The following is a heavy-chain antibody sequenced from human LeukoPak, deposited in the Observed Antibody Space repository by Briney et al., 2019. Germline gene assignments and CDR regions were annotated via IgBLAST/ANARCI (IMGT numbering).Heavy chain of an antibody. Sequence: SETLSLTCTVSAGSISSSSHHWGWIRQPPGKGLEWIGSIFYSGNTYYNPSLKSRITISVDTSKNQFSLKLSSVTAADTAVYYCARVAVAGTSFDYWGQGTLVTVSS. CDR3: ARVAVAGTSFDY. CDR2: IFYSGNT. J-gene: IGHJ4*02. CDR1: AGSISSSSHH. D-gene: IGHD6-19*01. V-gene: IGHV4-39*01.